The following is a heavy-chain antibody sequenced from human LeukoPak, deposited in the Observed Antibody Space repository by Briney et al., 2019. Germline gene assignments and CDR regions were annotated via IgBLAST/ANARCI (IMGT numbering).Heavy chain of an antibody. CDR2: ISGSGGST. D-gene: IGHD2-2*01. CDR1: GFTFSSYA. Sequence: PGGSLRLSCAASGFTFSSYAMSWVRQAPGKGLEWVSAISGSGGSTYYADSVKGRFTISRDNSKNTLYLQMNSLRAEDTAVYYCARDKPEWAHCSSTSCHVDVWGKGTTVTVSS. CDR3: ARDKPEWAHCSSTSCHVDV. J-gene: IGHJ6*04. V-gene: IGHV3-23*01.